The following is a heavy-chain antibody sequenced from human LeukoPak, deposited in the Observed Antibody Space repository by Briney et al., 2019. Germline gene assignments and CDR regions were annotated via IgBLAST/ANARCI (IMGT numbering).Heavy chain of an antibody. CDR3: ARGRSIYDSTGYYY. V-gene: IGHV4-59*01. J-gene: IGHJ4*02. CDR1: GGSISSYY. CDR2: IYYSGST. Sequence: SETLSLTCTVSGGSISSYYWSWIRQPPGKGLEWLGYIYYSGSTNYNPSLKSRVTISVDTSKIHFSLKLSSVTAADTAVYYCARGRSIYDSTGYYYWGQGTLVTVSS. D-gene: IGHD3-22*01.